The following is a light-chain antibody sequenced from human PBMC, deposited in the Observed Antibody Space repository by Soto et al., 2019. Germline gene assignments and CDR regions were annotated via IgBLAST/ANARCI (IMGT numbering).Light chain of an antibody. J-gene: IGLJ2*01. V-gene: IGLV1-44*01. Sequence: QSVLTQPPSASGTPGQRVTMSCSGSTSNIGSNTVNWYQQLPGKAPKLLIYSNKQRASGVPDRVSGSKSGTSASLAISGLQSEDEAHYYCAARDDSLNGVVFGGGTQLTVL. CDR1: TSNIGSNT. CDR3: AARDDSLNGVV. CDR2: SNK.